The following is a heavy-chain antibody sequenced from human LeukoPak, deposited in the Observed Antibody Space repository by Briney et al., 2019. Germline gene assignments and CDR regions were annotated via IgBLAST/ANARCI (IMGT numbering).Heavy chain of an antibody. CDR1: GFTFSSYS. V-gene: IGHV3-21*01. J-gene: IGHJ4*02. CDR2: ISSSSSYI. Sequence: PGGPLRLSCAASGFTFSSYSMNWVRQAPGKGLEWVSSISSSSSYIYYADSVKGRFTISRDNAKNSLYLQMNSLRAEDTAVYYCARDLAEKGMWYSSGCVNYWGQGTLVTASS. D-gene: IGHD6-19*01. CDR3: ARDLAEKGMWYSSGCVNY.